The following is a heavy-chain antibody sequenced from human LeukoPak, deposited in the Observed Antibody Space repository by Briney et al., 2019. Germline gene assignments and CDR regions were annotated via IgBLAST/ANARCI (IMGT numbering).Heavy chain of an antibody. V-gene: IGHV4-61*01. J-gene: IGHJ4*02. CDR3: ARDPLGYCSGGTCYSTGYFDY. CDR1: GGSISSSSYY. CDR2: IYYSGST. Sequence: SETLSLTCTVSGGSISSSSYYWGWIRQPPGKGLEWIGYIYYSGSTNYNPSLKSRVTISVDTSKNQFSLRLSSVTAADPAVYYCARDPLGYCSGGTCYSTGYFDYWGQGTLVTVSS. D-gene: IGHD2-15*01.